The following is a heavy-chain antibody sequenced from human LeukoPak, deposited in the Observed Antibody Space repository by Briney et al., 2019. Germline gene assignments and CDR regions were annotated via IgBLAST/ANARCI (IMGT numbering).Heavy chain of an antibody. Sequence: PSASVKVSCKVSGYTLTELSMHWVRQAPGKGLEWMGGFDPEDGETIYAQKFQGRVTMTEDTSTDTAYMELSSLRSEDTAVYYCATHPARYSSSWYVVFDIWGQGTMVTVSS. V-gene: IGHV1-24*01. D-gene: IGHD6-13*01. CDR1: GYTLTELS. CDR3: ATHPARYSSSWYVVFDI. CDR2: FDPEDGET. J-gene: IGHJ3*02.